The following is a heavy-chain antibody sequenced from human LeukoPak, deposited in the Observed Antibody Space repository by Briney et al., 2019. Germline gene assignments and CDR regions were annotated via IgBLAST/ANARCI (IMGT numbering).Heavy chain of an antibody. J-gene: IGHJ4*02. CDR1: GYTLTVQS. CDR2: TKPNSGRT. CDR3: ARDKVARY. Sequence: GDSVTVSCQPSGYTLTVQSMHWVRPPPGHGLEWKGWTKPNSGRTNYAQKFQGRVTMTRDTSISTAYMELSRLRSDDTAVYYCARDKVARYWGQGTLVTVSS. V-gene: IGHV1-2*02.